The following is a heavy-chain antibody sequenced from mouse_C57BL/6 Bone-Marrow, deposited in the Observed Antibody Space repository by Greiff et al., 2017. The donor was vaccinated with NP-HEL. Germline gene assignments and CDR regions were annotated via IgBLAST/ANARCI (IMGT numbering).Heavy chain of an antibody. J-gene: IGHJ3*01. Sequence: DVQLVESGGGLVQPGGSLKLSCAASGFTFSDYYMYWVRQTPEKRLEWVAYISNGGGSTYYPDTVKGRFTISRDNAKNTLYLQMSRLKSEDTAMYYCARQLDYYGSSSWFAYWGQGTLVTVSA. CDR3: ARQLDYYGSSSWFAY. D-gene: IGHD1-1*01. V-gene: IGHV5-12*01. CDR2: ISNGGGST. CDR1: GFTFSDYY.